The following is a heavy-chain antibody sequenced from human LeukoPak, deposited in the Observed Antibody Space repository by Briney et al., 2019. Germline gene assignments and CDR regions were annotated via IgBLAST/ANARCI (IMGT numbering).Heavy chain of an antibody. CDR3: ARAPRLAPPRFDP. CDR2: IFHSGST. CDR1: GGSIRSYY. Sequence: SETLSLTCTVSGGSIRSYYWSWIRQPPGKGLEWIGYIFHSGSTTFNPSLKSRVTISVDTSKNQFSLKLSSVTAADTAVYYCARAPRLAPPRFDPWGQGTLVTVSS. V-gene: IGHV4-59*01. J-gene: IGHJ5*02. D-gene: IGHD6-19*01.